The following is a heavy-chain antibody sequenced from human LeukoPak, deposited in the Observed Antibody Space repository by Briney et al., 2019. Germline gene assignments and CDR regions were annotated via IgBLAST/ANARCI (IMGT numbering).Heavy chain of an antibody. CDR2: IDGDGRIA. V-gene: IGHV3-74*01. J-gene: IGHJ5*02. Sequence: GGSLRLSCAASGFTFSSYWMHWVRQVPGQGLVWVSHIDGDGRIAHYGDSVKGRFSISRDNAKNTVYLQMDSLRAEDTAVYYCARDSPRTGPWGQGILVIVSS. CDR1: GFTFSSYW. D-gene: IGHD1-1*01. CDR3: ARDSPRTGP.